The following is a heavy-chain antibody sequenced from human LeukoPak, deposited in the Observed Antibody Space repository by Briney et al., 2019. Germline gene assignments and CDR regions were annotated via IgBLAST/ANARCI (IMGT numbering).Heavy chain of an antibody. CDR1: GGSINSGGYS. J-gene: IGHJ4*02. CDR3: ARGRRDGYMLLWEDY. Sequence: SQTLSLTCGVSGGSINSGGYSWSWIRQPPGKGLEWIGYIYYSGTTYYNPSLQSRVTISVDTSKNQFSLRLSSVTAADTAVYYCARGRRDGYMLLWEDYWGQGTLVTVSS. CDR2: IYYSGTT. D-gene: IGHD5-24*01. V-gene: IGHV4-30-4*07.